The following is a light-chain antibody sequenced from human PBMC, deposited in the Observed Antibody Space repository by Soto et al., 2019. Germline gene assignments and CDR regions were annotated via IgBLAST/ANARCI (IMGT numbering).Light chain of an antibody. CDR1: SSDVGAYIY. CDR2: EVN. Sequence: ALTQPASVSGSPGPSITISCGGTSSDVGAYIYVSWYQQFPGKAPKLILYEVNNRPSGVSNRFSGSKSDTTASLTISGLQPEDEADYYCSAYSDIDTKVFGTGTKVTV. J-gene: IGLJ1*01. CDR3: SAYSDIDTKV. V-gene: IGLV2-14*03.